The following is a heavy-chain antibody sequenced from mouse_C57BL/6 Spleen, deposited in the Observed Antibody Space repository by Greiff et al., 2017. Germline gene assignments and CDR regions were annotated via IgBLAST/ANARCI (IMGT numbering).Heavy chain of an antibody. Sequence: DVKLVESGGGLVKPGGSLKLSCAASGFTFTDYGMHWVRQAPEKGLEWVAYISSGSSTIYYADTVKGRFTIPRDNAKNNLFLQMTSLSSEDTAKYYCASNRAMDYFDYWGQGTTLTVSS. CDR1: GFTFTDYG. CDR3: ASNRAMDYFDY. J-gene: IGHJ2*01. D-gene: IGHD3-3*01. CDR2: ISSGSSTI. V-gene: IGHV5-17*01.